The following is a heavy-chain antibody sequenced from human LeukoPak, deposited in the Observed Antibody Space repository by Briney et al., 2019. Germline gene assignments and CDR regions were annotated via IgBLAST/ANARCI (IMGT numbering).Heavy chain of an antibody. V-gene: IGHV1-18*01. CDR2: ISTYNGNT. D-gene: IGHD6-19*01. CDR1: GYTFTIYG. CDR3: ARVPGKAVAGIN. J-gene: IGHJ4*02. Sequence: GASVTVSCKASGYTFTIYGISWVRQAPGQGLEWMGWISTYNGNTNYAQKLQGRVTMTTDTSTSTDYMELRSLRSDDTAVYYCARVPGKAVAGINWGQGTLVTVSS.